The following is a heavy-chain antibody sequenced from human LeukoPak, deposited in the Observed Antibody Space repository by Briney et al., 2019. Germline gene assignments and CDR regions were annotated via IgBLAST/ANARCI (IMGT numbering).Heavy chain of an antibody. V-gene: IGHV3-33*01. J-gene: IGHJ6*02. D-gene: IGHD5-12*01. CDR3: ARVRGYDSSFYYYYGMDV. CDR1: GFTFRSYG. CDR2: IWYDGSKK. Sequence: PGRSLRLSCAASGFTFRSYGMHWVRQAPGKGLEWVAVIWYDGSKKYYADSVKGRFTISRDNSKNTLHLQTNSLRAEDTAVYYCARVRGYDSSFYYYYGMDVWGQGTTVTVSS.